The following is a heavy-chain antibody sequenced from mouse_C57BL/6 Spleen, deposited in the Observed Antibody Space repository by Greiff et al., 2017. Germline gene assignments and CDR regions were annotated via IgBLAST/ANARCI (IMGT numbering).Heavy chain of an antibody. D-gene: IGHD1-1*01. CDR2: IDPSDSYT. CDR1: GYTFTSYW. Sequence: QVQLQQPGAELVMPGASVKLSCKASGYTFTSYWMHWVKQRPGQGLEWIGEIDPSDSYTNYNQKFKGKSTLTVDKSSSTAYMQLSSLTSEDSAVYYCARREYYGSSPNWYFDVWGTGTTVTVSS. V-gene: IGHV1-69*01. CDR3: ARREYYGSSPNWYFDV. J-gene: IGHJ1*03.